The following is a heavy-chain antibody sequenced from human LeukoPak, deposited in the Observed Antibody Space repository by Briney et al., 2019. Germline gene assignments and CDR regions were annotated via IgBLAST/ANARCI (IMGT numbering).Heavy chain of an antibody. J-gene: IGHJ4*02. CDR2: INPNSGGT. CDR1: GYTFTSYG. Sequence: ASVKVSCKASGYTFTSYGISWVRQAPGQGLEWMGWINPNSGGTNYAQKFQGRVTMTRDTSISTAYMELSRLRSDDTAVYYCARLTVPAATVGDYWGQGTLVTVSS. CDR3: ARLTVPAATVGDY. V-gene: IGHV1-2*02. D-gene: IGHD2-2*01.